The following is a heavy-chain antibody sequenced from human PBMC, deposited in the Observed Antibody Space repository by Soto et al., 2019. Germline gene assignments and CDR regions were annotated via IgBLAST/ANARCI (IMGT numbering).Heavy chain of an antibody. V-gene: IGHV3-23*01. CDR2: ISGSGGST. Sequence: GGSLRLSCAASGFTFSSYAMSWVRQAPGKGLEWVSAISGSGGSTYYADSVKGRFTISRDNSKNTLYLQMNSLRAEDTAVYYCAKVVGTYYYDSSGYPVLDYWGQGTLVTVSS. J-gene: IGHJ4*02. D-gene: IGHD3-22*01. CDR3: AKVVGTYYYDSSGYPVLDY. CDR1: GFTFSSYA.